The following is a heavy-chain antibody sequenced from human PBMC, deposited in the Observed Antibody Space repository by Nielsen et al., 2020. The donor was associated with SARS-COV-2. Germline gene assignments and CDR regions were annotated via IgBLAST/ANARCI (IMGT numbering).Heavy chain of an antibody. D-gene: IGHD3-16*01. CDR2: INHSEST. V-gene: IGHV4-34*01. Sequence: WGPLSLTGAVHGGSSSGYYWSWILRPQGKGLNWCGEINHSESTNYNQSLKSRVTISLDTSKNQFSMKLSAVTAADTAVYYCARGTIRFRGRGEVDYWGQGTLVTVSS. J-gene: IGHJ4*02. CDR3: ARGTIRFRGRGEVDY. CDR1: GGSSSGYY.